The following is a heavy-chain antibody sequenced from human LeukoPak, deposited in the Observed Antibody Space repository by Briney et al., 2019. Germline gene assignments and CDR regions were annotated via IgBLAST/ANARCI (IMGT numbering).Heavy chain of an antibody. Sequence: ASVKVSCKASGYTFTGYYMHWVRQAPGQGLEWMGWINPNSGGTNYAQKFQGRVTMTRDTSISTAYMELSRLRSDDTAVYYCARVPPPHSNIAARRWDWFDPWGQGTLVTVSS. CDR2: INPNSGGT. D-gene: IGHD6-6*01. CDR3: ARVPPPHSNIAARRWDWFDP. V-gene: IGHV1-2*02. J-gene: IGHJ5*02. CDR1: GYTFTGYY.